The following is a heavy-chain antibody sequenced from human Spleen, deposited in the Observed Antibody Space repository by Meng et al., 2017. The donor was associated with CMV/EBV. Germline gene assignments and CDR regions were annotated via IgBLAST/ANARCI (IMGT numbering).Heavy chain of an antibody. J-gene: IGHJ6*02. CDR1: YY. CDR2: INPSGGST. D-gene: IGHD6-6*01. Sequence: YYMHWVRKAPGQGLEWMGIINPSGGSTSYAQKFQGRVTMTRDTPTSTVYMELGSMRSEDTAVYYCARDLGYSSSSGAEGYYYYGMDVWGQGTTVTVSS. V-gene: IGHV1-46*01. CDR3: ARDLGYSSSSGAEGYYYYGMDV.